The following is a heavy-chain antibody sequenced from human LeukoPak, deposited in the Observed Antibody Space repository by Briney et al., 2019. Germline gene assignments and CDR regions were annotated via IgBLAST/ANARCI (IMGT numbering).Heavy chain of an antibody. CDR2: MNPNSGNT. CDR1: GYTFTSYD. D-gene: IGHD2-2*01. CDR3: ARSRACSSTSCPLLLLEDYYMDV. Sequence: ASVKVSCKASGYTFTSYDINWVRQATGQGLEWMGWMNPNSGNTGYAQKFQGRVTITRNTSISTAYMELSSLRSEDTAVYYCARSRACSSTSCPLLLLEDYYMDVWGKGTTVTVSS. J-gene: IGHJ6*03. V-gene: IGHV1-8*03.